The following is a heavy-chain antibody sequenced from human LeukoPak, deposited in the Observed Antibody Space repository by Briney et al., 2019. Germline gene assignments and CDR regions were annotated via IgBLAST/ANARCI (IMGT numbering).Heavy chain of an antibody. D-gene: IGHD6-13*01. CDR3: ARVRIAAAGGTAGYYGMDV. CDR1: GGSISSYY. CDR2: IYYSGST. Sequence: PSETLSLTCTVSGGSISSYYWSWIRQPPGKGLEWIGYIYYSGSTNYNPSLKSRVTISVDTSKNQFSLKLSSVTAADTAVYYCARVRIAAAGGTAGYYGMDVWGQGTTVTVSS. J-gene: IGHJ6*02. V-gene: IGHV4-59*01.